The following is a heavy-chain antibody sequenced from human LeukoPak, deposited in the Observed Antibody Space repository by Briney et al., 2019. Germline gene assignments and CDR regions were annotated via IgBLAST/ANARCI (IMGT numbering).Heavy chain of an antibody. CDR3: ARALRVAATRGVANWFDP. Sequence: SQTLSLTCTVSGGSISSGGYYWSWIRQHPGKGLEWIGYIYYSGSTYYNPSLKSRVTISVDTSKNQFSLKLSSVTAADTAVYYCARALRVAATRGVANWFDPWGQGTLSPSPQ. D-gene: IGHD2-15*01. CDR1: GGSISSGGYY. J-gene: IGHJ5*02. CDR2: IYYSGST. V-gene: IGHV4-31*03.